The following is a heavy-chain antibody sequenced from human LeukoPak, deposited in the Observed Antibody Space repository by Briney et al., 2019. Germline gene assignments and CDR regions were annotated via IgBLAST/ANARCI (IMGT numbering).Heavy chain of an antibody. Sequence: ASVRVSFKASGYTFTSYDINWVRQATGQGLEWMGWMNPNSGNTGYAQKFQGRVIMTRNTSISTAYMELSSLRSEDTAVYYCARLPDFWSGYSSGYWGQGTLVTVSS. CDR3: ARLPDFWSGYSSGY. V-gene: IGHV1-8*01. D-gene: IGHD3-3*01. CDR1: GYTFTSYD. CDR2: MNPNSGNT. J-gene: IGHJ4*02.